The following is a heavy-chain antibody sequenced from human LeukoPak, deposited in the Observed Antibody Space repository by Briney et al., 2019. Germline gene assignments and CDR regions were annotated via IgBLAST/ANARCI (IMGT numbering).Heavy chain of an antibody. CDR3: AKYRYSGSYTPHWYFDL. J-gene: IGHJ2*01. Sequence: SETLSLTCTVSGGSISSYYWSWIRQPPGKGLEWIGYIYYSGSTNYNPSPKGRRTISVATSKNQFSLKLSSVTAAGTAVYYCAKYRYSGSYTPHWYFDLWGRGTLVTVSS. V-gene: IGHV4-59*01. D-gene: IGHD1-26*01. CDR1: GGSISSYY. CDR2: IYYSGST.